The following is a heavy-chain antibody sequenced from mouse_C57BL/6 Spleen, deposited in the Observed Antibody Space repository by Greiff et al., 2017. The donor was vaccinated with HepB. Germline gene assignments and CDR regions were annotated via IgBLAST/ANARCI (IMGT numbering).Heavy chain of an antibody. V-gene: IGHV1-39*01. CDR1: GYSFTDYN. J-gene: IGHJ4*01. CDR3: ASRSNYYAMDY. D-gene: IGHD2-5*01. CDR2: INHNYGTT. Sequence: LVESGPELVQPGDSVKISCKASGYSFTDYNMNWVKQSNGKSLEWIGVINHNYGTTSYNQKFKVKATLTVDQSSSTAYMQLNSLTSEDSAVYYCASRSNYYAMDYWGQGTSVTVSS.